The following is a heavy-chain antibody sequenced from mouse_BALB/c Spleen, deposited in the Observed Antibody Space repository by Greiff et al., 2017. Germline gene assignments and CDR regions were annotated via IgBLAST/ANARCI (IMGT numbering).Heavy chain of an antibody. Sequence: EVKLMESGPELVKPGASVKMSCKASGYTFTSYVMHWVKQKPGQGLEWIGYINPYNDGTKYNEKFKGKATLTSDKSSSSAYMELSSLTSEDSAVYYCARGGDYYGPFDYWGQGTTLTVSS. V-gene: IGHV1-14*01. J-gene: IGHJ2*01. CDR2: INPYNDGT. CDR3: ARGGDYYGPFDY. CDR1: GYTFTSYV. D-gene: IGHD1-2*01.